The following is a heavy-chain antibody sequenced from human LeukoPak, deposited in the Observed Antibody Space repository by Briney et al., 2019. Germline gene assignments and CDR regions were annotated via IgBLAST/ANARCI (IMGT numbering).Heavy chain of an antibody. J-gene: IGHJ6*02. CDR1: GFTFDDYA. V-gene: IGHV3-9*01. D-gene: IGHD3-10*01. CDR3: AKGGGSGSYFNYYYYGMDV. Sequence: PGRSLRLSCAASGFTFDDYAMHWVRQAPGKGLEWVSGISWNSGSIGYADSVKGRFTISRDNAKNSLYLQMNSLRAEDTALYYCAKGGGSGSYFNYYYYGMDVWGQGTTVTVSS. CDR2: ISWNSGSI.